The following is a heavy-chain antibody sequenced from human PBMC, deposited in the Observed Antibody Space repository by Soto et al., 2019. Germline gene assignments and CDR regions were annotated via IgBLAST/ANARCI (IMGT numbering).Heavy chain of an antibody. CDR1: ECAYSSDS. D-gene: IGHD4-17*01. CDR3: AREGGFDYGGKPNYYGLDV. CDR2: ISSISSYI. J-gene: IGHJ6*02. V-gene: IGHV3-21*01. Sequence: GGSVRQSVVDSECAYSSDSSNCVRPAPGKGLEWVSSISSISSYIYYVDSVKGRFTISRDNAKNSLYLQMNSLRAEDTAVYYCAREGGFDYGGKPNYYGLDVWGQGTTVTVSS.